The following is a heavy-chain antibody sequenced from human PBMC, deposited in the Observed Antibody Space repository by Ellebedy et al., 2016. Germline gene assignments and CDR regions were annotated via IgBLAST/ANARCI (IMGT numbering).Heavy chain of an antibody. CDR2: IKQDGSDK. J-gene: IGHJ4*02. Sequence: GESLKISXAASGIIFSSYWMSWVRQAPGKGLEWVAKIKQDGSDKYYVDSVKGRFTISRDNAKNSLYLQMNSLRAEDTAVYYCARDDRFYSRVFDYWGQGTLVTVSS. V-gene: IGHV3-7*03. CDR3: ARDDRFYSRVFDY. CDR1: GIIFSSYW. D-gene: IGHD6-13*01.